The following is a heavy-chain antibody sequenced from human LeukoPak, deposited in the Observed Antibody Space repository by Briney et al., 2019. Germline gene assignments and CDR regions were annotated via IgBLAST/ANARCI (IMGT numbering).Heavy chain of an antibody. D-gene: IGHD3-10*01. Sequence: PSETLSLTCTVSGGSISSSSYYWGWIRQPPGKGLEWIGEINHSGSTTNYNPSLKNRVTISVDTSKKQFSLKLSSVTAADTAVYYCARRRWGYGSGSYDYWGQGTLVTVSS. CDR1: GGSISSSSYY. CDR2: INHSGSTT. CDR3: ARRRWGYGSGSYDY. J-gene: IGHJ4*02. V-gene: IGHV4-39*07.